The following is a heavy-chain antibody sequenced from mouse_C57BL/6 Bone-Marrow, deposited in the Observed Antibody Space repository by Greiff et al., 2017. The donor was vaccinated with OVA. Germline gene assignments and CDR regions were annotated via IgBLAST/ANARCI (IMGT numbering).Heavy chain of an antibody. V-gene: IGHV1-64*01. CDR3: ARATRHYYFDY. CDR1: GYTFTSYW. J-gene: IGHJ2*01. D-gene: IGHD1-2*01. Sequence: QVQLQQPGAELVKPGASVKLSCKASGYTFTSYWMHWVKQRPGQGLEWIGMIHPNSGSTNYNEKFKSKATLTVDKSSSTAYMQLSSLTSEDSAVYYCARATRHYYFDYWGKGTTLTVSS. CDR2: IHPNSGST.